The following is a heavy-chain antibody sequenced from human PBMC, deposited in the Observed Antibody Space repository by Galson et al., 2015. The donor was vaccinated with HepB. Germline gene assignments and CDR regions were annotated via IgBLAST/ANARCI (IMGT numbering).Heavy chain of an antibody. D-gene: IGHD3-9*01. J-gene: IGHJ5*02. Sequence: SVKVSCKASGYTFTSYGISWVRQAPGQGLEWMGWISAYNGNANYAQKLQGRVTMTTDTSTSTAYMELRSLRSDDTAVYYCARGPEGRPGTYYDILTGYDNWFDPWGQGTLVTVSS. CDR1: GYTFTSYG. CDR3: ARGPEGRPGTYYDILTGYDNWFDP. CDR2: ISAYNGNA. V-gene: IGHV1-18*01.